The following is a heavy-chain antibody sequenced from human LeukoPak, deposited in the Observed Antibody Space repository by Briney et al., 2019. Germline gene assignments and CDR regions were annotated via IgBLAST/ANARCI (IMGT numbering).Heavy chain of an antibody. CDR2: IYSGGST. CDR3: ARQRYYYDSSGLTSNFDY. CDR1: GFTVSSNY. V-gene: IGHV3-53*01. J-gene: IGHJ4*02. Sequence: GGSLRLSCAASGFTVSSNYMSWVRQAPGKGLEWVSVIYSGGSTYYADSVKGRFTISRDNSKNTLYLQMNSLRAEGTAVYYCARQRYYYDSSGLTSNFDYWGQGTLVTVSS. D-gene: IGHD3-22*01.